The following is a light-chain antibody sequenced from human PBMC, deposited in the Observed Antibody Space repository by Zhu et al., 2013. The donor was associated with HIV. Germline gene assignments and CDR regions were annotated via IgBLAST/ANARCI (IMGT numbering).Light chain of an antibody. CDR2: AAS. Sequence: DIQLTQSPSSLSASVGDRVTITCRASEDIIKYLNWYQQKPGKAPNVLIYAASSLQSGVPSRFSGSGSGTDFTLTINSLQPDDSATYFCHQSYSTPLTFGGGTKVEIK. V-gene: IGKV1-39*01. CDR3: HQSYSTPLT. CDR1: EDIIKY. J-gene: IGKJ4*01.